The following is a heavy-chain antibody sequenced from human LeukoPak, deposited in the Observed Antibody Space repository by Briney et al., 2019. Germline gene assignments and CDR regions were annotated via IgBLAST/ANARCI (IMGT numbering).Heavy chain of an antibody. D-gene: IGHD3-10*01. CDR3: AKDIKYYYGSGPFDY. CDR2: VHPDGTNT. Sequence: GGSLRLSCTASGFTFSSYWMDWVRQAPGNGLVWVSRVHPDGTNTAYSDSVKGRFTISRDNAKNSLYLQMNSLRAEDTALYYCAKDIKYYYGSGPFDYWGQGTLVTVSS. CDR1: GFTFSSYW. J-gene: IGHJ4*02. V-gene: IGHV3-74*01.